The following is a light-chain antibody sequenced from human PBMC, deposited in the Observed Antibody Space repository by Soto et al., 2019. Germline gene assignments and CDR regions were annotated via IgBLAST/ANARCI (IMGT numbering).Light chain of an antibody. Sequence: QMTQSPSSLSASVGARVTITCRASQSISSYLNWYHQKPGKAPKLLIYAASSLQSGVPSRFSGSGSGTDFTLTISSLQPEDFANYYCQQSYSTPQVTFGQGTRLEIK. CDR1: QSISSY. J-gene: IGKJ5*01. CDR3: QQSYSTPQVT. V-gene: IGKV1-39*01. CDR2: AAS.